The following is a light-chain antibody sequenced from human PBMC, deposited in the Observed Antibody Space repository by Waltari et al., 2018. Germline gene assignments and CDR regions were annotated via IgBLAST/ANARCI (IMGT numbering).Light chain of an antibody. CDR2: GHS. CDR3: QSYDTTLSGWV. CDR1: SSNIGAGYD. Sequence: QSVLTQPPPVSGAPGQRVSISCTVSSSNIGAGYDVQWYQPPPGAAPKLPIYGHSNRPSGVPDRFSGSKSGSSASLAITGLQAEDEADYYCQSYDTTLSGWVFGPGTKVTVL. V-gene: IGLV1-40*01. J-gene: IGLJ1*01.